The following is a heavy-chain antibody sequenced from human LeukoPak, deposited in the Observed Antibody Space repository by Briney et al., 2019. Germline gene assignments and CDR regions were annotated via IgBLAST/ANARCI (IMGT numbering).Heavy chain of an antibody. CDR3: ARGSPWLWLGPPYYFDY. Sequence: ASVKVSCTASGYTFTSYGISWVRQAPGQGLEWMGWISAYNGNTNYAQKLQGRVTMTTDTSTSTAYMELRSLRSDDTAVYYCARGSPWLWLGPPYYFDYWGQGTLVTVSS. V-gene: IGHV1-18*01. D-gene: IGHD6-19*01. CDR2: ISAYNGNT. CDR1: GYTFTSYG. J-gene: IGHJ4*02.